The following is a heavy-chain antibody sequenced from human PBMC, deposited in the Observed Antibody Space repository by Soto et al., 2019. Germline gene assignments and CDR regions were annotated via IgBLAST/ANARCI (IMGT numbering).Heavy chain of an antibody. V-gene: IGHV4-4*07. D-gene: IGHD2-15*01. Sequence: LSLTCSVSGGSFTGDYWSWIRQPAGKGLQWIGRVFGNGAGTPIYNSLLKSRAKMSADPSKRQFSLTLTSVTAADTAVYYCARDLPPYGGRRSPPTGAFEDWGQGIMVTVSS. J-gene: IGHJ4*02. CDR3: ARDLPPYGGRRSPPTGAFED. CDR2: VFGNGAGTP. CDR1: GGSFTGDY.